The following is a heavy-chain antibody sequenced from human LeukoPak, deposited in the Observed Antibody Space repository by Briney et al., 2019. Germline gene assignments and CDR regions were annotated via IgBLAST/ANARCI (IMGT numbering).Heavy chain of an antibody. CDR3: AKGLGGYGDYGMDV. J-gene: IGHJ6*02. CDR2: ISGSGGST. D-gene: IGHD4-17*01. Sequence: PGGSLRLSCAASGFTFSSYAMSWVRQAPGKGLEWVSAISGSGGSTYYADSVKGRFTISRDNPKYTLYLQMNSLRAEDTAIYYCAKGLGGYGDYGMDVWGQGTTVTVAS. V-gene: IGHV3-23*01. CDR1: GFTFSSYA.